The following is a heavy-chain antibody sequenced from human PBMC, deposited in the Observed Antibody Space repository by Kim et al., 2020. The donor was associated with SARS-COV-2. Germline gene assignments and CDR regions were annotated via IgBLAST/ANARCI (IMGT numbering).Heavy chain of an antibody. J-gene: IGHJ4*02. Sequence: SVKVSCKPSGGTFSSYAFSWVRQAPGQGLEWMGVIIPIFGTANYAQKFQGRVTITADESTSTAYMELSSLRSEDTAVYYCARVHYYDSSGYYSQEYYFDYWGQGTLVTVSS. CDR2: IIPIFGTA. CDR1: GGTFSSYA. CDR3: ARVHYYDSSGYYSQEYYFDY. V-gene: IGHV1-69*13. D-gene: IGHD3-22*01.